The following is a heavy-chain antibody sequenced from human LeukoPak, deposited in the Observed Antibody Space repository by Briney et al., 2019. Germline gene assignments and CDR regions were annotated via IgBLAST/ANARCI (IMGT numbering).Heavy chain of an antibody. J-gene: IGHJ4*02. CDR2: IKSETDGGTT. D-gene: IGHD7-27*01. CDR1: GFTFNNAW. V-gene: IGHV3-15*01. CDR3: ATGNWGSFSF. Sequence: GGSLRLSCVASGFTFNNAWMNWVRQAPGKGLEWVGRIKSETDGGTTDYVAPVKGRFTISRDDSKHTLYLQVNSLKTEDTGVYHGATGNWGSFSFWGQGTLVTVSS.